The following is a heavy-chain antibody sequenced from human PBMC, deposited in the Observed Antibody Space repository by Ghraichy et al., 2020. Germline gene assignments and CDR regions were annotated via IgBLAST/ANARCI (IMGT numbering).Heavy chain of an antibody. D-gene: IGHD1-7*01. J-gene: IGHJ5*02. CDR3: ARDHRGTWNYGGNWFDP. CDR2: IYYSGST. CDR1: GGSISSYY. V-gene: IGHV4-59*01. Sequence: SQTLSLTCTVSGGSISSYYWSWIRQPPGKGLEWIGYIYYSGSTNYNPSLKSRVTISVDTSKNQFSLKLSSVTAADTAVYYCARDHRGTWNYGGNWFDPWGQGTLVTVSS.